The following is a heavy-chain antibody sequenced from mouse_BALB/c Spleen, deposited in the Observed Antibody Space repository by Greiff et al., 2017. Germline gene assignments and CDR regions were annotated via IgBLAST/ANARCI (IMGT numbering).Heavy chain of an antibody. CDR1: GYTFTSYY. CDR2: INPSNGGT. CDR3: TFPDYYGYEGFAY. V-gene: IGHV1S81*02. Sequence: VQLQQSGAELVKPGASVKLSCKASGYTFTSYYMYWVKQRPGQGLEWIGEINPSNGGTNFNEKFKSKATLTVDKSSSTAYMQLSSLTSEDSAVYYCTFPDYYGYEGFAYWGQGTLVTVSA. J-gene: IGHJ3*01. D-gene: IGHD1-2*01.